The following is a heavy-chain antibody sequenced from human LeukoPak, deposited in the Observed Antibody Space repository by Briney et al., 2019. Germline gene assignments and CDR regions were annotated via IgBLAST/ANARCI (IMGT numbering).Heavy chain of an antibody. J-gene: IGHJ4*02. CDR3: ARVGSSGWFFDY. Sequence: SETLSLTCTVSGGSISSYYWSWIRQPPGKGLEWIGYIYYSGSTNYNPSLKSRVTISVDTSKNQFSLELSSVTAADTAVYYCARVGSSGWFFDYWGQGTLVTVSS. CDR2: IYYSGST. CDR1: GGSISSYY. V-gene: IGHV4-59*01. D-gene: IGHD6-19*01.